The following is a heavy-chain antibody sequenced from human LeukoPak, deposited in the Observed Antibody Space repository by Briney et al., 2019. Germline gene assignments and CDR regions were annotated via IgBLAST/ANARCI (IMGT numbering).Heavy chain of an antibody. V-gene: IGHV4-59*01. CDR1: GGSISSYY. CDR3: ARDAADDAFDI. J-gene: IGHJ3*02. CDR2: IYYSGST. D-gene: IGHD6-13*01. Sequence: SETLSVTCTVSGGSISSYYWSWMRQPPGRGLEWIGYIYYSGSTNYNPSLKSRVTISVDTSKNQFSLKLSSVTAADTAVYYCARDAADDAFDIWGQGTMVTVSS.